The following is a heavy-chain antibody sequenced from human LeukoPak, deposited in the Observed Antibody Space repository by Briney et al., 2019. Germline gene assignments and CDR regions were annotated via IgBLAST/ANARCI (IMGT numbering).Heavy chain of an antibody. D-gene: IGHD6-19*01. CDR2: IYYSGST. CDR3: ARLQEVAVADY. Sequence: SETLSLTCTVSGGSISNSSYYWGWIRQPPGKGLEWIGSIYYSGSTYYNPSLKSRVTISVDTSKNQFSLKLSSVTAADTAVYYCARLQEVAVADYWGQGTLVTVSS. CDR1: GGSISNSSYY. V-gene: IGHV4-39*01. J-gene: IGHJ4*02.